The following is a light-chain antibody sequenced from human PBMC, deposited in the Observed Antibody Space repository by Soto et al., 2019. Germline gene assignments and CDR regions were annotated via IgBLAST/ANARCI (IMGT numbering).Light chain of an antibody. CDR2: GAS. Sequence: DIVLTQSPGSLSLSPGERATLSCRASQSVSSNLAWYQQKPGQAPRLLIYGASTRATGIPARFSGSGSGTEFTLTISSLQSEDFAVYYCQQYGSSPLTFGPGTKVDIK. J-gene: IGKJ3*01. CDR1: QSVSSN. CDR3: QQYGSSPLT. V-gene: IGKV3-15*01.